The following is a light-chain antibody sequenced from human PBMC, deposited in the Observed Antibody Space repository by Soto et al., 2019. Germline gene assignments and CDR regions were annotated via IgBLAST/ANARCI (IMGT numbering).Light chain of an antibody. V-gene: IGKV3-11*01. CDR2: DAS. CDR1: QSVSKY. Sequence: EIVLTQSPATLSLSPGERATLSCRASQSVSKYLVWYQQKPGQAPRLLIHDASNRATGIPARFSGSGSGTDFTLNISSLEPEDFGVYYCQQRSNWPQITFGGGTKVEIK. J-gene: IGKJ4*01. CDR3: QQRSNWPQIT.